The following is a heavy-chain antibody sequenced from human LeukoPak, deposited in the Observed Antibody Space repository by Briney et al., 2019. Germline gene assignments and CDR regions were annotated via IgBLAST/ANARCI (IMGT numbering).Heavy chain of an antibody. V-gene: IGHV3-11*04. J-gene: IGHJ4*02. CDR1: GFTFSDYY. CDR2: ISSSGRTI. Sequence: GGYLRLSCAGSGFTFSDYYMSWLRQAPGKGLEWVSYISSSGRTIYYADSVKGRFTISRDNAKNSLYLQMNSLRAEDTAVYYCARADCSSSSCYELDYWGQGTLVTVSS. CDR3: ARADCSSSSCYELDY. D-gene: IGHD2-2*01.